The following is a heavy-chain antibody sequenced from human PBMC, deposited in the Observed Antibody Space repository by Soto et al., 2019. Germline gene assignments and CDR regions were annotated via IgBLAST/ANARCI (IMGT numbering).Heavy chain of an antibody. D-gene: IGHD4-17*01. Sequence: ASVKVSCKASGYTFTSYYMHWVRQAPGQGLEWMGIINPSGGSTSYAQKFQGRVTMTEDTSTSTAYMELSSLRSEDTAVYYCATGSRGAYGDRADFDYWGQGTLVTVSS. CDR2: INPSGGST. CDR3: ATGSRGAYGDRADFDY. V-gene: IGHV1-46*01. CDR1: GYTFTSYY. J-gene: IGHJ4*02.